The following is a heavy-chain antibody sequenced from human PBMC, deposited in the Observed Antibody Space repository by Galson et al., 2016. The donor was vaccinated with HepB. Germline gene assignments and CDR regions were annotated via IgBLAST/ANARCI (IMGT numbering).Heavy chain of an antibody. CDR1: GFTFSSYA. CDR2: ISGSGGDI. Sequence: SLRLSCAASGFTFSSYAMSWVRQAPGKGLEWVSGISGSGGDINYADSVKGRFTISRDNSKNMLHLQMNSLRAEDTAVYYCAKDSRLRILEWLSSYYLDSWGQGTLVTVSS. J-gene: IGHJ4*02. V-gene: IGHV3-23*01. CDR3: AKDSRLRILEWLSSYYLDS. D-gene: IGHD3-3*01.